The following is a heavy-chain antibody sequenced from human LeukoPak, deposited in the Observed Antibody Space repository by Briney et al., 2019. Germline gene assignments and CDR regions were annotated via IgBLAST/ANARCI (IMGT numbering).Heavy chain of an antibody. D-gene: IGHD6-13*01. CDR2: ISYDGSNK. J-gene: IGHJ4*02. CDR3: ASHRIAAAGAIPNY. CDR1: GFTFSSYA. Sequence: GGSLRLSCAASGFTFSSYAMHWVRQAPGKGLEWVAVISYDGSNKYYADSVKGRFTISRDDSKNTLYLQMNSLRAEDTAVYYCASHRIAAAGAIPNYWGQGTLVTVSS. V-gene: IGHV3-30*04.